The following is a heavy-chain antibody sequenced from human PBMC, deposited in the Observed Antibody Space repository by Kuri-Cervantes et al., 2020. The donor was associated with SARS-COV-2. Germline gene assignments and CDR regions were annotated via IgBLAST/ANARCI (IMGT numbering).Heavy chain of an antibody. V-gene: IGHV3-23*01. Sequence: GESLKISCAASGFTFSSYAMNWVRQAPGKGLEWVSAISGSGGSTYYADSVKGRFAISRDNSKNTLYLQMNSLRAEDTAVYYCARDPAYCGGDCYFNYYYYYGMDVWGQGTTVTVSS. CDR3: ARDPAYCGGDCYFNYYYYYGMDV. CDR1: GFTFSSYA. CDR2: ISGSGGST. D-gene: IGHD2-21*01. J-gene: IGHJ6*02.